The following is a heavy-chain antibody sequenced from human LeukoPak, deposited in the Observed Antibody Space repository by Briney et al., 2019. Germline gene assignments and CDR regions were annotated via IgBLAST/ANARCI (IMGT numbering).Heavy chain of an antibody. CDR2: MNLNSGNT. J-gene: IGHJ6*02. V-gene: IGHV1-8*01. Sequence: GASVKVSCKASGYTFTSYDINWGRQATGHGLEWMGWMNLNSGNTGYAQNFQGRVTMTRNTSISTAYMELSSLRSEDTAVYYCVRGDYNYYGMDVWGQGTTVTVSS. CDR3: VRGDYNYYGMDV. CDR1: GYTFTSYD.